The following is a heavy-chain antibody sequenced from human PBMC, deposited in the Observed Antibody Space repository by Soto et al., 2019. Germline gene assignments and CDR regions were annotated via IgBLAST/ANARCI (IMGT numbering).Heavy chain of an antibody. CDR2: IYYSGST. J-gene: IGHJ4*02. V-gene: IGHV4-31*03. CDR3: ARDILPRGPASGYDKGDY. CDR1: GGSISRGGYY. D-gene: IGHD5-12*01. Sequence: PSETLSLPCTVSGGSISRGGYYWSWIRQQPGKGLEWIGYIYYSGSTYYNPSLKSRVTISVDTSKNQFSLKLSSVTAADTAVYYCARDILPRGPASGYDKGDYWGQGTLVTVSS.